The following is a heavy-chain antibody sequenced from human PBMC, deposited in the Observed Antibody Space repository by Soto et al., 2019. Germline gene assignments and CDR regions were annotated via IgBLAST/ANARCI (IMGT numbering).Heavy chain of an antibody. CDR1: GGTFSSYT. Sequence: QVQLVQSGAEVKKPGSSVKVSCKASGGTFSSYTISWVRQAPGQGLEWMGRIIPILGIANYAQKFQGRVTITADKSTSTADMELSSLRSEDTAVYYCARDAGPAFYCSGGSCYLDYWGQGTLVTVSS. CDR2: IIPILGIA. D-gene: IGHD2-15*01. CDR3: ARDAGPAFYCSGGSCYLDY. V-gene: IGHV1-69*08. J-gene: IGHJ4*02.